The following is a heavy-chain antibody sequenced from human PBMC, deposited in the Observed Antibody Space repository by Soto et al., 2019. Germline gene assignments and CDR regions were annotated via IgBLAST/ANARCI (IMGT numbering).Heavy chain of an antibody. CDR2: IYWDDDQ. CDR3: RHGGDYDLLILYH. V-gene: IGHV2-5*02. D-gene: IGHD3-9*01. CDR1: GFSLTTTSIG. J-gene: IGHJ4*01. Sequence: QITLKESGPQLVRPAQTLTLTCAFSGFSLTTTSIGVAWIRQPPGKALEWLALIYWDDDQRSTPSLKARLTLSKDDYTRPVLLTNSNMNPEASGTYLCRHGGDYDLLILYHWCHRTLVTVAS.